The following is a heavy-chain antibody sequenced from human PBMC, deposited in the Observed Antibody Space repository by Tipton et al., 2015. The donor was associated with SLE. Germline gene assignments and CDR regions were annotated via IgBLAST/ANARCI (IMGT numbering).Heavy chain of an antibody. J-gene: IGHJ3*02. Sequence: TLSLTCTVSGGFISSSSYYWGLIRQPPGKGLEWIGRIYTSGSTNYNPSLKSRVTMSVDPSKNQFSLKLSSVTAADTAVDYCARQAELLDAFDIWGQGTMVTVSS. CDR2: IYTSGST. CDR3: ARQAELLDAFDI. V-gene: IGHV4-61*02. D-gene: IGHD1-26*01. CDR1: GGFISSSSYY.